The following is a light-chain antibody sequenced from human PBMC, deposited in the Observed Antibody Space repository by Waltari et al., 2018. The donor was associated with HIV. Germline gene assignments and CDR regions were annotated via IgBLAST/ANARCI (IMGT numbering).Light chain of an antibody. V-gene: IGKV3-20*01. Sequence: DNVLTQSPGTLSLSPGDSATLSCRASRSVSSNYLTWYQQRPGQAPRLLIYAASPRATASADRFSGSGSGTDFTLTISRLEPEDFAVYYCQQYGTSPYTFGQGTKVEI. CDR3: QQYGTSPYT. CDR2: AAS. J-gene: IGKJ2*01. CDR1: RSVSSNY.